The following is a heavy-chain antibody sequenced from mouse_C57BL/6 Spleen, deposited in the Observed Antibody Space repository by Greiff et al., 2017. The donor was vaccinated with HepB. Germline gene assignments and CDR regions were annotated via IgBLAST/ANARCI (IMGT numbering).Heavy chain of an antibody. CDR2: INPNNGGT. J-gene: IGHJ4*01. D-gene: IGHD2-2*01. CDR3: ARMVRRYYAMDY. CDR1: GYTFTDYN. Sequence: EVKLVESGPELVKPGASVKIPCKASGYTFTDYNMDWVKQSHGKSLEWIGDINPNNGGTIYNQKFKGKATLTVDKSSSTAYMELRSLTSEDTAVYYCARMVRRYYAMDYWGQGTSVTVSS. V-gene: IGHV1-18*01.